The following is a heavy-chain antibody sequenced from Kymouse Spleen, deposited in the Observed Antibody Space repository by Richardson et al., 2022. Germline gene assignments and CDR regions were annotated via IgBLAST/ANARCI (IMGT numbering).Heavy chain of an antibody. V-gene: IGHV4-34*01. CDR2: INHSGST. D-gene: IGHD3-10*01. Sequence: QVQLQQWGAGLLKPSETLSLTCAVYGGSFSGYYWSWIRQPPGKGLEWIGEINHSGSTNYNPSLKSRVTISVDTSKNQFSLKLSSVTAADTAVYYCAREGGFGELSPSYYYYYGMDVWGQGTTVTVSS. CDR3: AREGGFGELSPSYYYYYGMDV. J-gene: IGHJ6*02. CDR1: GGSFSGYY.